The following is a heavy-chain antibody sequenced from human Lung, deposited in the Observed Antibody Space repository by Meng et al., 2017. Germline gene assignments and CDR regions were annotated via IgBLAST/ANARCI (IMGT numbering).Heavy chain of an antibody. CDR2: IKSNTDGGTA. Sequence: EVQLLESGGDLVKPGGSLRSSCAASGFYFKNAWMSWVRQAPGKGLEWVGRIKSNTDGGTAEYAAPVTGRFTISRDDSKSTLYLQMSGLRIDDTGVYYCTWDDKAVSDYWGQGTLVTVSS. D-gene: IGHD1-26*01. V-gene: IGHV3-15*01. J-gene: IGHJ4*02. CDR1: GFYFKNAW. CDR3: TWDDKAVSDY.